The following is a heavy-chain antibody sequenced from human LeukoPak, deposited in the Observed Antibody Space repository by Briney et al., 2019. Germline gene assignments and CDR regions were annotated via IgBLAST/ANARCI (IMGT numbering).Heavy chain of an antibody. Sequence: GESLKISCKGSGYSFTSYWIGWVRQMPGKGLEWMGIIYPGDSDTRYSPSFQGQVTISADKSISTAYLQWSSLKASDTAMYYCARYYLYDSSGYPPYYVDYWGQGTLVTVSS. CDR2: IYPGDSDT. CDR3: ARYYLYDSSGYPPYYVDY. V-gene: IGHV5-51*01. J-gene: IGHJ4*02. CDR1: GYSFTSYW. D-gene: IGHD3-22*01.